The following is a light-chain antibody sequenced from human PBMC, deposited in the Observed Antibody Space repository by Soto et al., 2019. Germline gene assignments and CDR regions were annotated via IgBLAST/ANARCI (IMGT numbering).Light chain of an antibody. CDR2: KAS. CDR1: PSISSW. J-gene: IGKJ4*01. Sequence: DIQLTQSPSTLSASVGDSATITCRASPSISSWLAWYQQKQGKAPKLLVYKASSLESGVPSRFSGSGSWTEFTLTISTLQPDDLATYYCQQYEAYPLTFGGGTKVEI. V-gene: IGKV1-5*03. CDR3: QQYEAYPLT.